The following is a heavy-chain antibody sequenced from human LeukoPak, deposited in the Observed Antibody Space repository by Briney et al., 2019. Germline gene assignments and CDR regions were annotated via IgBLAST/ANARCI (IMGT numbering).Heavy chain of an antibody. CDR2: IKQDGSEK. J-gene: IGHJ4*02. D-gene: IGHD3-22*01. CDR3: ARSLHSGYYYESDY. V-gene: IGHV3-7*01. CDR1: GFTFSSYW. Sequence: GGSLRLSCAASGFTFSSYWMSWVRQAPGKGLEGVANIKQDGSEKYYVDSVKGRFTISRDNAKNSLYLQMNSLRAEDTAVYYCARSLHSGYYYESDYWGQGTLVTVSS.